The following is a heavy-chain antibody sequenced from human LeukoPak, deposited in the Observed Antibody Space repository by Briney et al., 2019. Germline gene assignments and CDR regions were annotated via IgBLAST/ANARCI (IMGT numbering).Heavy chain of an antibody. Sequence: GGSLRLSCAASGFTFSSYWMHWVRQAPGKGLVWVSRINSDGSSTSYADSVKGRFTISRDNSKNTLYLQMNSLRAEDTAVYYCAKGGVPVVSPAVNWGQGTLVTVSS. V-gene: IGHV3-74*01. D-gene: IGHD2-2*01. J-gene: IGHJ4*02. CDR3: AKGGVPVVSPAVN. CDR2: INSDGSST. CDR1: GFTFSSYW.